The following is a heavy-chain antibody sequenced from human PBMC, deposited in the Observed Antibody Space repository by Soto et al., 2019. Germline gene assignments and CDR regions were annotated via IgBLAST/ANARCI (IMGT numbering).Heavy chain of an antibody. J-gene: IGHJ6*02. CDR1: GGSISSYY. CDR2: IYYSGST. D-gene: IGHD3-10*01. CDR3: ARGYYGSGSYYKVYYSYGMDV. Sequence: PSETLSLTCTVSGGSISSYYWSWIRQPPGKGLEWIGYIYYSGSTNYNPSLKSRVTISVDTSKNQFSLKLSSVTAADTAVYYCARGYYGSGSYYKVYYSYGMDVWGQGTTVTVSS. V-gene: IGHV4-59*01.